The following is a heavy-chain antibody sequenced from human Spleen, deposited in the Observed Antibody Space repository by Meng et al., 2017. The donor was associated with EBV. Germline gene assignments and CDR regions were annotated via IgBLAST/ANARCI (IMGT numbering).Heavy chain of an antibody. Sequence: QVKLLRSGAEVKKPGASVKVFCKASSYTFTTYGISWVRQAPGQGLEWMGWISPYNGNTYYAQKFRDRVTMTTDTSTTTPYMELRSLRSDDTAVYFCARGPYCSGGTCYSQYFDYWGQGTLVTVSS. CDR1: SYTFTTYG. CDR2: ISPYNGNT. D-gene: IGHD2-15*01. CDR3: ARGPYCSGGTCYSQYFDY. V-gene: IGHV1-18*01. J-gene: IGHJ4*02.